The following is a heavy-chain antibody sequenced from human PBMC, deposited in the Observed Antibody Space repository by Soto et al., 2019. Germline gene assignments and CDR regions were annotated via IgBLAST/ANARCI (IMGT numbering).Heavy chain of an antibody. D-gene: IGHD1-26*01. V-gene: IGHV3-48*01. J-gene: IGHJ4*02. Sequence: GGSLRLSCAASGFTFSSYSMNWVRQAPGKGLEWVSYISSSSSTIYYADSAKGRFTISRDNAKNSLYLQMNRLRAEDTAVYYCARKGRDEWELNYFDYWGQGTLVTVSS. CDR1: GFTFSSYS. CDR2: ISSSSSTI. CDR3: ARKGRDEWELNYFDY.